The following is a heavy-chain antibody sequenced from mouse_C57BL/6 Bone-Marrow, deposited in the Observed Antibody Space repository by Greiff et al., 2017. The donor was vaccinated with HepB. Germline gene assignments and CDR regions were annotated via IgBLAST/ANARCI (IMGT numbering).Heavy chain of an antibody. CDR2: IYPRSGNT. CDR3: AREFNYGAY. Sequence: VKLQQSGAELARPGASVKLSCKASGYTFTSYGISWVKQRTGQGLEWIGEIYPRSGNTYYNEKFKGKATLTADKSSSTAYMELRSLTSEDSAVYFCAREFNYGAYWGQGTLVTVSA. CDR1: GYTFTSYG. D-gene: IGHD1-2*01. V-gene: IGHV1-81*01. J-gene: IGHJ3*01.